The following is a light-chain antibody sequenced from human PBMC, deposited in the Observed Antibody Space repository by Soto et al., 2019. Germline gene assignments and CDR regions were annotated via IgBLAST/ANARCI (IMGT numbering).Light chain of an antibody. Sequence: DIQMTQSPSTLSASVGDRVTITFRASQSIGSFLAWYQQKPGKTPKLLIYKASILEGGVPSRFSGSGSGTEFTLTVSRMKPEDFAADDCEQYESYWTFSQGTKVDMK. V-gene: IGKV1-5*03. CDR1: QSIGSF. J-gene: IGKJ1*01. CDR3: EQYESYWT. CDR2: KAS.